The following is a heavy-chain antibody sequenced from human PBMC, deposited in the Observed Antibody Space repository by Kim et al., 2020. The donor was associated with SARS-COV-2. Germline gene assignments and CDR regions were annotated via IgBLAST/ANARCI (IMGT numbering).Heavy chain of an antibody. Sequence: YADSVKGRFTISRDNAKNSLYLQMNSLRDEDTAGYYCAREWEMATTSAGDWGQGTLVTVSS. CDR3: AREWEMATTSAGD. J-gene: IGHJ4*02. V-gene: IGHV3-48*02. D-gene: IGHD1-1*01.